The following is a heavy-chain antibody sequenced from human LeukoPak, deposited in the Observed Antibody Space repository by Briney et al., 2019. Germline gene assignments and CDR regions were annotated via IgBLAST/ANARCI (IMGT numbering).Heavy chain of an antibody. Sequence: HPGGSLRLSCAASGFTFSSYSMSWVRQAPGKGLEWVSAMSENGRSTYFLDSVNGHFSIYRDKSKNTVFLQMNSLRAEDTAVYYCAKRGMTTKKEGFDYWGQGTLVTVSS. CDR2: MSENGRST. D-gene: IGHD5-24*01. V-gene: IGHV3-23*01. CDR1: GFTFSSYS. J-gene: IGHJ4*02. CDR3: AKRGMTTKKEGFDY.